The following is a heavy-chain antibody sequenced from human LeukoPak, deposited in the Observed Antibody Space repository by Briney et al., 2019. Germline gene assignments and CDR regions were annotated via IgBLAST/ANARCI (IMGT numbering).Heavy chain of an antibody. CDR2: ISSYNGNT. CDR3: ARRVAVARRDAFDI. CDR1: GYTFTSYG. Sequence: ASVKVSCKASGYTFTSYGISWVRQAPGQGLEWMGWISSYNGNTNYAQKLQGRVTMATDTSTGTGYMEVRSLRSDDTGVYYCARRVAVARRDAFDIWGQGTMVTVSS. J-gene: IGHJ3*02. V-gene: IGHV1-18*01. D-gene: IGHD6-19*01.